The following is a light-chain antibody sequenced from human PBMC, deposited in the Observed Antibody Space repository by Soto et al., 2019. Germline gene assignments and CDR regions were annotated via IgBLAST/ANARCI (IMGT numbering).Light chain of an antibody. CDR1: QSVSSSY. CDR3: QQYGSSSWT. CDR2: GTS. V-gene: IGKV3-20*01. J-gene: IGKJ1*01. Sequence: EIVLTQSPGTLSLSPGERATLSCRASQSVSSSYLAWYQQKPGHAPRLLIYGTSSRATAIPDRFSGSGSGTDFTLTISRLEPEDFALYYCQQYGSSSWTFGQGTKVEIK.